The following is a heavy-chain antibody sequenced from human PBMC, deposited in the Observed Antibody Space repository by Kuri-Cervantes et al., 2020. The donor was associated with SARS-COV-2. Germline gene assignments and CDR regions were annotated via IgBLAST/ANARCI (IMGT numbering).Heavy chain of an antibody. CDR3: ARGPRSGTTVGYFDL. CDR2: ITRTSSYI. V-gene: IGHV3-21*01. D-gene: IGHD4-17*01. Sequence: GESLKISCAASGFTFSSYSMSWVRQAPGKGLEWVSSITRTSSYIYYADSVKGRFTISRDNSKNTLYLQMGSLRAEDMAVYYCARGPRSGTTVGYFDLWGRGTLVTVSS. CDR1: GFTFSSYS. J-gene: IGHJ2*01.